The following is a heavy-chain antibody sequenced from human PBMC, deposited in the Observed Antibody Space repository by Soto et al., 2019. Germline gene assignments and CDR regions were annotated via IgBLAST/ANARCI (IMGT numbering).Heavy chain of an antibody. Sequence: SETLSLTCTVSGASITYGGYSWSWIRQTPGKGLEWIGYINHLETTFYNPSFESRLTLSIDRAKNQFSLKLHSMSAADRAVYYCARDLGTKYDYWGQGTLVTVSS. CDR3: ARDLGTKYDY. CDR2: INHLETT. CDR1: GASITYGGYS. D-gene: IGHD2-8*01. V-gene: IGHV4-30-2*01. J-gene: IGHJ4*02.